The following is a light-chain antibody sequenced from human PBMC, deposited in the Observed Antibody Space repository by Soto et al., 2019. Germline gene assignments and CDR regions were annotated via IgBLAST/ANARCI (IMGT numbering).Light chain of an antibody. J-gene: IGKJ4*01. CDR3: EQYYSYPPLT. V-gene: IGKV1-8*01. CDR2: AAS. Sequence: AIRITQSPSSLSASTVARVTITCRASQGTRSYLAWYQQKPAKAPKLPIYAASTVQSGVPSRFSGSGSGTDFTLTSSCLQSADFATYYGEQYYSYPPLTFGGGTKVEIK. CDR1: QGTRSY.